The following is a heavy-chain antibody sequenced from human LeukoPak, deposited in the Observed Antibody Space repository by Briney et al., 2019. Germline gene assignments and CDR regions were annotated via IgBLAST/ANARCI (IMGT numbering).Heavy chain of an antibody. J-gene: IGHJ4*02. D-gene: IGHD6-19*01. Sequence: ASVKVSCKASGHTXTGYYMHWVRQAPGQGLEWLGWINPNSGVTNYAQKFQGRITMTRDTSITTVYMELSSLTSDDTAVYYCGSGQWLVGVFYWGQGTLVTVSS. V-gene: IGHV1-2*02. CDR1: GHTXTGYY. CDR2: INPNSGVT. CDR3: GSGQWLVGVFY.